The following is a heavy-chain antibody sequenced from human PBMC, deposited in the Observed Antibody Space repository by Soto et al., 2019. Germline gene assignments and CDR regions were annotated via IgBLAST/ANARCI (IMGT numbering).Heavy chain of an antibody. Sequence: QVQLQESGPGLVKPSQTLSLTCTVSGGSISSGGYYWSWIRQHPGKGLEWIGYIYYSGSTYYNPSLKSRVTISVATSKNQFSLKVSAVTATDTAVYYCARGLYSSSALFDYWGQGTLVTVSS. D-gene: IGHD6-6*01. CDR1: GGSISSGGYY. V-gene: IGHV4-31*03. CDR3: ARGLYSSSALFDY. J-gene: IGHJ4*02. CDR2: IYYSGST.